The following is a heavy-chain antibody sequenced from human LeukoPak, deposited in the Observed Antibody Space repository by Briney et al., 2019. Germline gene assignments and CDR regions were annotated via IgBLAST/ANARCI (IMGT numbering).Heavy chain of an antibody. V-gene: IGHV3-21*01. Sequence: GGSLRLSCAASGFTFSSYSMNWVRQAPGKGLEWVSSISSSSSYIYYADSVKGRFTISRDNAKNSLYLQKNSLRAEDTAVYYCARVQDYYYYYGMDVGGQGTTVTVSS. CDR3: ARVQDYYYYYGMDV. CDR1: GFTFSSYS. CDR2: ISSSSSYI. J-gene: IGHJ6*02.